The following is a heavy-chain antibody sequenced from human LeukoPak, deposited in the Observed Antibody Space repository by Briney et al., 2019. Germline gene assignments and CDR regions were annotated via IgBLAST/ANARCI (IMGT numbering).Heavy chain of an antibody. D-gene: IGHD2-2*01. CDR2: IRYDGSDK. V-gene: IGHV3-30*02. CDR3: AKDLSGDIVVVSAAISPQTEYFQH. CDR1: GFTFSSYA. J-gene: IGHJ1*01. Sequence: PGGSPRLSCAASGFTFSSYAMSWVRQAPGKGLEWVTFIRYDGSDKYYADSVKGRFTISRDNSKNTLYLQMNNLRAEDTAVYYCAKDLSGDIVVVSAAISPQTEYFQHWGQGTLATVSS.